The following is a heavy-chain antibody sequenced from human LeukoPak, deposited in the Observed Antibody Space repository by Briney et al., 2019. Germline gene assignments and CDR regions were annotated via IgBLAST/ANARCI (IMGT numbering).Heavy chain of an antibody. D-gene: IGHD3-10*01. J-gene: IGHJ4*02. Sequence: GRSLRLSCAASGFTFSNAWMSWVRQAPGKGLEWVGRIKSKTDGGTTDYAAPVKGRFTISRDDSKNTLHLQMNSLKTEDTAVYYCTTGTYYYAGNDYWGQGTLVTVSS. CDR1: GFTFSNAW. V-gene: IGHV3-15*01. CDR3: TTGTYYYAGNDY. CDR2: IKSKTDGGTT.